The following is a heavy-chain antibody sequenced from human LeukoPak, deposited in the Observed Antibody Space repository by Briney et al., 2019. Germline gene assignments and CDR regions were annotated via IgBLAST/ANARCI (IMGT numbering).Heavy chain of an antibody. Sequence: PGGSLRLSCAASGFTFSSYAMSWVRQAPGKGLEWVSAISGSGGSTYYADSVKGRCTISRDNSKNTLYLQMNSLRAEDTAVYYCAKTVLRYFDWLLAPDTGDAFDIWGQGTMVTVSS. CDR3: AKTVLRYFDWLLAPDTGDAFDI. CDR1: GFTFSSYA. V-gene: IGHV3-23*01. CDR2: ISGSGGST. D-gene: IGHD3-9*01. J-gene: IGHJ3*02.